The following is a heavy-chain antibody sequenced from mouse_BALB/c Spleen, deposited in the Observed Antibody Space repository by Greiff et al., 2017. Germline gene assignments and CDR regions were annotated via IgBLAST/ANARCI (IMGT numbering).Heavy chain of an antibody. Sequence: QVQLKQSGPELVKPGASVKISCKASGYAFSSSWMNWVKQRPGQGLEWIGRIYPGDGDTNYNGKFKGKATLTADKSSSTAYMQLSSLTSVDSAVYFCARTRYYGSSYGFAYWGQGTLVTVSA. V-gene: IGHV1-82*01. CDR2: IYPGDGDT. D-gene: IGHD1-1*01. J-gene: IGHJ3*01. CDR1: GYAFSSSW. CDR3: ARTRYYGSSYGFAY.